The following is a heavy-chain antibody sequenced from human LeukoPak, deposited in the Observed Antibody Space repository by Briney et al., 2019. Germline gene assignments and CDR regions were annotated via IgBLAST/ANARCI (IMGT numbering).Heavy chain of an antibody. V-gene: IGHV4-31*03. CDR3: ARGGRYCSGGSCYPGSNHFDY. Sequence: SETLSLTCTVSGGSISSGGYYWSWIRQHPGKGLEWIGYIYYSGSTYYNPSLKSRVTISVDTSKNQFSLKLSSVTAADTAVYYGARGGRYCSGGSCYPGSNHFDYWGQGTLVTVSS. J-gene: IGHJ4*02. CDR2: IYYSGST. CDR1: GGSISSGGYY. D-gene: IGHD2-15*01.